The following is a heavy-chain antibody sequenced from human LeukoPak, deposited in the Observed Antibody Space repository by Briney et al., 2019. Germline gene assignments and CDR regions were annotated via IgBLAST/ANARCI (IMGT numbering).Heavy chain of an antibody. CDR1: GYTFIDYY. D-gene: IGHD6-19*01. CDR3: ARGGSSGWRAPNDDY. CDR2: INPNSGGT. V-gene: IGHV1-2*02. Sequence: GASVKVSCKASGYTFIDYYIHWVRQAPGQGLEWMGWINPNSGGTSYAQKLQGRVTMTTDTSTSTAYMELRSLKSDDTAVYYCARGGSSGWRAPNDDYWGQGTLVTVSS. J-gene: IGHJ4*02.